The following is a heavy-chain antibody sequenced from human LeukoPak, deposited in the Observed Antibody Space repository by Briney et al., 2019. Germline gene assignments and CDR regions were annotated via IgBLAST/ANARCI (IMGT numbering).Heavy chain of an antibody. J-gene: IGHJ3*02. CDR3: ARGDYSYGVDDAFDI. Sequence: GGSLRLSCAASGLTFNNYGMHWVRQAPGKGLEWVAVISYDGSTKYYADSVKGRFTISRDNSKNTLYLQMNSLRAEDTAVYYCARGDYSYGVDDAFDIWGQGTMVTVSS. CDR2: ISYDGSTK. CDR1: GLTFNNYG. V-gene: IGHV3-30*03. D-gene: IGHD5-18*01.